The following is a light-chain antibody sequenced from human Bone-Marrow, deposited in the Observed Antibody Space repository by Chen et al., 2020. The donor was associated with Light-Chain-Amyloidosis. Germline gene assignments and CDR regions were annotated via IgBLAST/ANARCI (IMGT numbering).Light chain of an antibody. CDR2: RDT. V-gene: IGLV3-25*03. J-gene: IGLJ2*01. CDR1: DLPTKY. Sequence: SYELTQPPSVSVSPGQTARITCSGDDLPTKYAYWYQQKPGLAPVLVIHRDTERPSGISERFSGSSSGTTATLTISGVQAEDEDDYHCQSADSSGTYEVIFGRGTKLTVL. CDR3: QSADSSGTYEVI.